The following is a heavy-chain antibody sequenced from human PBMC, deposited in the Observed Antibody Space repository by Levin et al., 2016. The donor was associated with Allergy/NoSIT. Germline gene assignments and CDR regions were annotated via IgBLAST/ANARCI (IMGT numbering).Heavy chain of an antibody. Sequence: WIRQPPGKGLEWIGSIYYSGSTYYNPSLKSRVTISVDTSKNQFSLKLSSVTAADTAVYYCASHGYSSSWYSYTPDYWGQGTLVTVSS. CDR3: ASHGYSSSWYSYTPDY. V-gene: IGHV4-39*01. CDR2: IYYSGST. D-gene: IGHD6-13*01. J-gene: IGHJ4*02.